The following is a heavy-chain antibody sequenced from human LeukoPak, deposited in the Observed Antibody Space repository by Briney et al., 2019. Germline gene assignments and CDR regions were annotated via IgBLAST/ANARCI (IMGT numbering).Heavy chain of an antibody. J-gene: IGHJ6*03. CDR2: INSDGSST. D-gene: IGHD3-3*01. Sequence: GGSLRLSCAASGFTFSSYWIHWVRQAPGKGLVWVSCINSDGSSTSYADSVKGRFTISRDNAKNTLYLQMNSLRAEDTAVYYCARDSITIFGVVMYYYMDVWGKGTTVTVSS. CDR1: GFTFSSYW. CDR3: ARDSITIFGVVMYYYMDV. V-gene: IGHV3-74*01.